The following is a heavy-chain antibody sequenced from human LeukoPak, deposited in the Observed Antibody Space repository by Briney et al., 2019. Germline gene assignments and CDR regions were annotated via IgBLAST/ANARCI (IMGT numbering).Heavy chain of an antibody. Sequence: GGSLRLSCAASGFTFSSYGMHWVRQAPGKGLEWVAVISYDGSNKYYADSVKGRFTISRDNSKNTLYLQMNSLRAEDTAVYYCAKDLDPITAAGIDYWGQGTLVTVSS. CDR3: AKDLDPITAAGIDY. CDR2: ISYDGSNK. D-gene: IGHD6-13*01. J-gene: IGHJ4*02. V-gene: IGHV3-30*18. CDR1: GFTFSSYG.